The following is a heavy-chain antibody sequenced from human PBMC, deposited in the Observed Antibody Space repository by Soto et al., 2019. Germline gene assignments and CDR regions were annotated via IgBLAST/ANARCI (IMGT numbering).Heavy chain of an antibody. J-gene: IGHJ4*02. Sequence: SETLSLTCSVSGGSITSYHWSWIRQPPGKGLEWIGYIYYRGNTNYNPSLKSRVTISVDRSKNQFSLKVSSVTAADTAVYYCARVDTVAGNFDFWGQGTLVTVSS. V-gene: IGHV4-59*01. CDR3: ARVDTVAGNFDF. D-gene: IGHD6-19*01. CDR1: GGSITSYH. CDR2: IYYRGNT.